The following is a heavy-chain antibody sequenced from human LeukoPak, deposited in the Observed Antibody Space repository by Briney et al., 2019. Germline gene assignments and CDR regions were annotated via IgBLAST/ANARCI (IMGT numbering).Heavy chain of an antibody. Sequence: PGGSLRLSCTVSGFAFSGYAMSWVRQAPGKGPEWVSSIGVRGDVTYSADSAKGRFTISRDNSKRTPFLQMNSLRAEDTAVYYCAKVHYTASFPGSFPGRNYFDSWGQGSLVTVSP. CDR2: IGVRGDVT. D-gene: IGHD1-26*01. J-gene: IGHJ4*02. V-gene: IGHV3-23*01. CDR3: AKVHYTASFPGSFPGRNYFDS. CDR1: GFAFSGYA.